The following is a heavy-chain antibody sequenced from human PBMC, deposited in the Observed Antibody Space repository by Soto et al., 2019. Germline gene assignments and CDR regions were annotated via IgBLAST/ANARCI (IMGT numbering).Heavy chain of an antibody. CDR1: GFTFDDYA. Sequence: GGSLRLSCAASGFTFDDYAMHWVRQAPGKGLEWVSLISWDGGSTYYADSVKGRFTISRDNSKNSLYLQMNSLRAEDTALYYCAKDEKLYYYGSGSPFYGMDVGGQGTTVTVSS. D-gene: IGHD3-10*01. J-gene: IGHJ6*02. CDR3: AKDEKLYYYGSGSPFYGMDV. V-gene: IGHV3-43D*03. CDR2: ISWDGGST.